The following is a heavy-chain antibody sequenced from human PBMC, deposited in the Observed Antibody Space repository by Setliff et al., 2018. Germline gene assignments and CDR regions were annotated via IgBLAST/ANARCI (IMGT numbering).Heavy chain of an antibody. J-gene: IGHJ4*02. CDR1: DGSLSTYY. CDR2: VYYSGTA. Sequence: PSETLSLTCTVSDGSLSTYYWSWIRQPPGKGLEFIGYVYYSGTANYSPSLRSRLTISVDTSKNQFSLKRRSVTAADTAVYYCARGGTFRYFDFWGQGAPVTVSS. V-gene: IGHV4-59*01. CDR3: ARGGTFRYFDF. D-gene: IGHD5-12*01.